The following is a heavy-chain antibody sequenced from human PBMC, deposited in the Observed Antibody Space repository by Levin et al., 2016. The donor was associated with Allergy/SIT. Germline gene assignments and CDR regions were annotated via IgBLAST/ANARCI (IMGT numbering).Heavy chain of an antibody. CDR2: IYYSGST. D-gene: IGHD6-6*01. V-gene: IGHV4-31*03. CDR3: ATERQGYSSSDY. CDR1: GGSISSGGYY. Sequence: SETLSLTCTVSGGSISSGGYYWSWIRQHPGKGLEWIGYIYYSGSTYYNPSLRSRVTISVDTSKNQFSLKLTSVTAADTAVYYCATERQGYSSSDYWGQGTLVTVSS. J-gene: IGHJ4*02.